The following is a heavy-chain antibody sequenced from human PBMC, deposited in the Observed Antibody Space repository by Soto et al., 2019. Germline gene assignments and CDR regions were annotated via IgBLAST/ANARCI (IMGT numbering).Heavy chain of an antibody. CDR1: GFTFDDYG. D-gene: IGHD2-15*01. CDR3: ARGYCSGGSCYSGGWFDS. V-gene: IGHV3-20*01. J-gene: IGHJ5*01. Sequence: EVQLVESGGGVVRPGGALRLSCAASGFTFDDYGMSGVRQAPGKGLEWVAGINWNGGRTGYADSVKGRFTISRDNAKNSLYLQINSLRAEVTALDHCARGYCSGGSCYSGGWFDSWGQGTLVPVSS. CDR2: INWNGGRT.